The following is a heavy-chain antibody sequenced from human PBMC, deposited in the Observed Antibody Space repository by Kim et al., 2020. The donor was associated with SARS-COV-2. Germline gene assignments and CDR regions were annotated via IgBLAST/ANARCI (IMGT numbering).Heavy chain of an antibody. D-gene: IGHD3-16*01. CDR2: IIPIFGTA. V-gene: IGHV1-69*13. J-gene: IGHJ6*03. CDR3: ASSGHLGALPDYYYYMDV. CDR1: GGTFSSYA. Sequence: SVKVSCKASGGTFSSYAISWVRQAPGQGLEWMGGIIPIFGTANYAQKFQGRVTITADESTSTAYMELSSLRSEDTAVYYCASSGHLGALPDYYYYMDVWGKGTTVTVSS.